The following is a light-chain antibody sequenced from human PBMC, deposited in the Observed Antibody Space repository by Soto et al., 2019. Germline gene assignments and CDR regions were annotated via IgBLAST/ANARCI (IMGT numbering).Light chain of an antibody. V-gene: IGLV1-40*01. J-gene: IGLJ2*01. CDR2: DNS. CDR3: QSYDSRLSVV. Sequence: QSVLTQPPSVSGAPGQRVTISCTGSSSNIGAGYRVHWYQQLPGTAPKLLIYDNSDRPSGVPDRFSASKSGTSASLAITGLQAEDEADYYCQSYDSRLSVVLGGGTKLTVL. CDR1: SSNIGAGYR.